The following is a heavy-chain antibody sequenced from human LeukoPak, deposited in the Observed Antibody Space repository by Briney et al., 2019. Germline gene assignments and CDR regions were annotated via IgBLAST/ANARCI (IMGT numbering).Heavy chain of an antibody. CDR2: MNPNSGDT. CDR3: ARVRTYYDFWSGYYYYYGMAV. V-gene: IGHV1-8*01. J-gene: IGHJ6*02. CDR1: GYTFTSYD. D-gene: IGHD3-3*01. Sequence: GASVKVSCKASGYTFTSYDINWVRQATGQGLEWMGWMNPNSGDTGYAQKFQGRVTMTRNTSISTAYMELSSLRSEDTAVYYCARVRTYYDFWSGYYYYYGMAVWGQGTTVTV.